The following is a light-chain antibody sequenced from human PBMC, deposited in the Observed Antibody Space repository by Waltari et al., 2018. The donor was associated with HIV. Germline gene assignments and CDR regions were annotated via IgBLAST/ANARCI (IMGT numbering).Light chain of an antibody. V-gene: IGKV1-5*03. CDR1: ESVISW. CDR3: QQYNTFSAT. CDR2: KAS. Sequence: DIEMMQHPSTTSAAVGDRIPITCRASESVISWLAWYQQKPGKAPKLLIYKASSLASGVPSRFSGSGSGTEFTLTISSLQPDDFATYYCQQYNTFSATFGQGTKVEIK. J-gene: IGKJ1*01.